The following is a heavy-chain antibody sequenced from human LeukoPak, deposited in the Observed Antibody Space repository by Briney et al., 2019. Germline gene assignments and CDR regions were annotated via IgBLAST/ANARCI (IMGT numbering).Heavy chain of an antibody. V-gene: IGHV1-8*03. D-gene: IGHD3-22*01. CDR2: MNPNNGNT. Sequence: GASVKVSCKASGYTFTSYDINWVRQATGQGLEWMGRMNPNNGNTGYAQKFQGRVTITRNTSISTAYMELSSLRSEDTAVYYCAREVYYDSSGYYNWGQGTLVTVSS. J-gene: IGHJ4*02. CDR3: AREVYYDSSGYYN. CDR1: GYTFTSYD.